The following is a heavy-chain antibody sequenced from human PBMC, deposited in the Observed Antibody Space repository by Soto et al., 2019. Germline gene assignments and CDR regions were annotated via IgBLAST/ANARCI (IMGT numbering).Heavy chain of an antibody. Sequence: PSATLSLTCTVSGGSISSYYWSWIRQPPGKVLEWIGYIYYSGSTNYNPSLKGRVTISVDTSKNQFSLKLSSVTAADTAVYYCATLAAAGTRGYMDVWGKGTTVTVS. J-gene: IGHJ6*03. CDR1: GGSISSYY. CDR3: ATLAAAGTRGYMDV. CDR2: IYYSGST. D-gene: IGHD6-13*01. V-gene: IGHV4-59*08.